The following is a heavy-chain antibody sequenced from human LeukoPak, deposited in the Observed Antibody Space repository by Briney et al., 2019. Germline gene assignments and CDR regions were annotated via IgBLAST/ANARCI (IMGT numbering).Heavy chain of an antibody. Sequence: PGGSLRLSCAASGFTFSDYYMSWIRQAPGKGLEGVSYISSSGSTIYYADSVKGRFTISRDNAKNSLYLQMNSLRAEDTAVYYCARDTTVTTVEFDYWGQGTLVTVSS. CDR1: GFTFSDYY. D-gene: IGHD4-17*01. CDR3: ARDTTVTTVEFDY. CDR2: ISSSGSTI. J-gene: IGHJ4*02. V-gene: IGHV3-11*01.